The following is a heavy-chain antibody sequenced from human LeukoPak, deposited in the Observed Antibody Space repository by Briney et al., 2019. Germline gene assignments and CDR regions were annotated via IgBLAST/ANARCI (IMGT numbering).Heavy chain of an antibody. J-gene: IGHJ6*02. CDR2: IYYSGST. CDR1: GGSISSYY. D-gene: IGHD2-21*02. Sequence: SETLSLTCTVSGGSISSYYWSWIRQPPGKGLEWIGYIYYSGSTNYNPSLKSRVTISVDTSKTQFSLKLSSVTAADTAVYYCARSVGDSTGYYGMDVWGQGTTVTVSS. V-gene: IGHV4-59*12. CDR3: ARSVGDSTGYYGMDV.